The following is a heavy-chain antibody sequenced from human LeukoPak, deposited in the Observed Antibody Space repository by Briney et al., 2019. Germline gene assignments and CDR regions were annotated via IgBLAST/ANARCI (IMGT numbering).Heavy chain of an antibody. J-gene: IGHJ6*02. CDR1: GGTFSSYT. Sequence: SVKVSCKASGGTFSSYTISWVRQAPGLGLEWMGRIIPILGIANYAQKFQGRVTITADKSTSTAYMELSSLRSEDTAVYYCASGRSSGYYYGMDVWGQGTTVTVSS. CDR2: IIPILGIA. V-gene: IGHV1-69*02. D-gene: IGHD3-10*01. CDR3: ASGRSSGYYYGMDV.